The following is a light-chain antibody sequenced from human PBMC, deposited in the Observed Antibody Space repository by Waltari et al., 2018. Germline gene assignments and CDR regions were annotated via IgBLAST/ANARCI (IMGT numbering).Light chain of an antibody. CDR3: QAWDNSTAV. CDR1: KLGDKY. J-gene: IGLJ2*01. Sequence: SYEPTQPPSVSVSPGQTASITCSGNKLGDKYACWYHQRPGQSPVLVIYKGRKRPSGLPARFPGSNSGNTATLTISGTEAMDEADYYCQAWDNSTAVFGGGTKLTVL. CDR2: KGR. V-gene: IGLV3-1*01.